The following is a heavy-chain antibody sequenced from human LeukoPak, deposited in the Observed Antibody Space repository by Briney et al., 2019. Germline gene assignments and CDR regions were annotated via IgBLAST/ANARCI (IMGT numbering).Heavy chain of an antibody. CDR3: ASPRSGYRYTFDY. CDR1: AASISNYY. D-gene: IGHD3-22*01. V-gene: IGHV4-4*09. J-gene: IGHJ4*02. Sequence: SETLSLTCAVSAASISNYYWSWLRQAPGKGLEWIGYISTSGSTNYNPSLKSRVSISLDTSKNRFSLNLNFVTAADTAVYYCASPRSGYRYTFDYWGQGALVTVSS. CDR2: ISTSGST.